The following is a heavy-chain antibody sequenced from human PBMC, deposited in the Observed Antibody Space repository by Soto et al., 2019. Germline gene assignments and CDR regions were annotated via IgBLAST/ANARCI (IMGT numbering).Heavy chain of an antibody. Sequence: GGSLRLSCAASGFTFSSYAMSWVRQAPGKGLEWVSAISGSGGSTYYADSVKGRFTISRDNSKNTLYLQMNSLRAEDTAVYYCAKGTALYCSGGSCGTDYWGQGTLVTVSS. D-gene: IGHD2-15*01. CDR3: AKGTALYCSGGSCGTDY. V-gene: IGHV3-23*01. J-gene: IGHJ4*02. CDR1: GFTFSSYA. CDR2: ISGSGGST.